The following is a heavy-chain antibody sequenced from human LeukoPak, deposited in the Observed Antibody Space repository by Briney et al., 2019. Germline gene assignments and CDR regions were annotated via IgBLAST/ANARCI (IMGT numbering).Heavy chain of an antibody. V-gene: IGHV1-8*01. D-gene: IGHD2-21*02. J-gene: IGHJ6*02. Sequence: ASVKVSCKASGYTFTSYDINWVRQATGQGLEWMGWMNPNSGNTGYAQKFRGRVTMTRNTSISTAYMELSSLRSEDTAVYYCARGPWYSSSSYYGMDVWGQGTTVTVSS. CDR3: ARGPWYSSSSYYGMDV. CDR1: GYTFTSYD. CDR2: MNPNSGNT.